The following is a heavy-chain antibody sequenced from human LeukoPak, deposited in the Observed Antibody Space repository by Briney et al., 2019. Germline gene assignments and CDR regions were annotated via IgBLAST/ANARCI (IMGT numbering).Heavy chain of an antibody. CDR1: GLTFSNAW. V-gene: IGHV3-15*07. Sequence: GGSLRLSCAASGLTFSNAWMNWVRQAPGKGLEWVGRIKSETDGGTIDYAAPVKGRFTISREDSQNTMYLQMNSLKTEDTAVYFCTTSGSYWGQGALVTVSS. CDR3: TTSGSY. J-gene: IGHJ4*02. CDR2: IKSETDGGTI.